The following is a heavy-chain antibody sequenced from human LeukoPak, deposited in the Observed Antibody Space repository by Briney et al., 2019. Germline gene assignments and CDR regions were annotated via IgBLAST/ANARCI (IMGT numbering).Heavy chain of an antibody. CDR2: INYSGTT. Sequence: SETLSLTCTVSGGSISSGDYYWSWIRQPPGKGLEWIGYINYSGTTYYNPSLRSRLTISIDTSKNQFSLKLNSVTAADRAVYYCARRYCSSTSCYLFDYWGQGTLVTVSS. J-gene: IGHJ4*02. V-gene: IGHV4-30-4*01. CDR3: ARRYCSSTSCYLFDY. D-gene: IGHD2-2*01. CDR1: GGSISSGDYY.